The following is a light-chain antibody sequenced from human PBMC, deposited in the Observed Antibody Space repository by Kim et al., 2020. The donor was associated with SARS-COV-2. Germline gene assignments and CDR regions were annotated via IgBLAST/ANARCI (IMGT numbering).Light chain of an antibody. CDR2: GTS. CDR1: QDISNS. CDR3: QQYHSDPLS. Sequence: SSVGERVTISCRASQDISNSLAWFQQKPGKAPKSLIYGTSNLQSGVPPRFSGSGFGTDFTLTITSLQPEDFATYYCQQYHSDPLSFGGGTMVEIK. V-gene: IGKV1-16*01. J-gene: IGKJ4*01.